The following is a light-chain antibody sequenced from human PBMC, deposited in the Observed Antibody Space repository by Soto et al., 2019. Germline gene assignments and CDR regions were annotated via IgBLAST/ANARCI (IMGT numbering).Light chain of an antibody. Sequence: DIQMTQSPSSLSASVRDRVTITCRASQTISTHLNWYQQKPGKPPKLLIYAASTLQSGVQSRCRGSGSVTDFTLTINSLQPEDFATSYCQQSLTIPYTFGQGTKLEIK. J-gene: IGKJ2*01. V-gene: IGKV1-39*01. CDR1: QTISTH. CDR2: AAS. CDR3: QQSLTIPYT.